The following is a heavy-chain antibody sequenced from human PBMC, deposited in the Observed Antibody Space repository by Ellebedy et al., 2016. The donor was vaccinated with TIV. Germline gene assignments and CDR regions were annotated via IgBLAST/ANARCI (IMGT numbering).Heavy chain of an antibody. D-gene: IGHD2/OR15-2a*01. CDR1: GFTFSSYW. CDR2: INSDGSST. Sequence: GESLKISXAASGFTFSSYWMHWVRQAPGKGLVWVSRINSDGSSTSYADSVKGRFTISRDNSKNTLYLQMNSLRAEDTAVYYCAKDQPFSPYYYYYYGMDVWGQGTTVTVTS. V-gene: IGHV3-74*01. J-gene: IGHJ6*02. CDR3: AKDQPFSPYYYYYYGMDV.